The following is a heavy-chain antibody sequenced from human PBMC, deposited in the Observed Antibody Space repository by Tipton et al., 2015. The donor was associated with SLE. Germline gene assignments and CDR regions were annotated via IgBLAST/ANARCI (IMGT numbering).Heavy chain of an antibody. Sequence: SLRLSCAASGFTFDDYAMHWVRQAPGKGLEWVSGISWNSGSIGYADSVKGRFTVSRDNAKNSLYLLMNNLRVEDTAVYYCAVLGSDYWGQGTLVTVSS. CDR3: AVLGSDY. J-gene: IGHJ4*02. D-gene: IGHD3-16*01. CDR1: GFTFDDYA. V-gene: IGHV3-9*01. CDR2: ISWNSGSI.